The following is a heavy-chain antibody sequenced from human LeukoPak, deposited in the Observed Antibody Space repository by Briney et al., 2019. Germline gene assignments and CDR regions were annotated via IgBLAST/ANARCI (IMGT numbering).Heavy chain of an antibody. Sequence: SETLSLTCAVYGGSFSGYYWSWIRQPPGKGLEWIGEINHSGSTNYNPSLKSRVTISVDTSKNQFSLKLSSVTAADTAVYYCASQALVTMVRGVIITGRYYGMDVWGQGTTVTVSS. CDR2: INHSGST. V-gene: IGHV4-34*01. J-gene: IGHJ6*02. D-gene: IGHD3-10*01. CDR1: GGSFSGYY. CDR3: ASQALVTMVRGVIITGRYYGMDV.